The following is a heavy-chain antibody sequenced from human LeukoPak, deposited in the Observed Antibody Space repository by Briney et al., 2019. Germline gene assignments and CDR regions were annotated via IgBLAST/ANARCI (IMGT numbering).Heavy chain of an antibody. J-gene: IGHJ4*02. CDR1: GFTFSRYG. V-gene: IGHV3-30*04. Sequence: GGSLRLSCATSGFTFSRYGMHWVRQAPGKGLNWVAFISYHGSDTDYTDSVKGRFTISRDNSKNTLYLQMDSLRPEDTAVYYCARDFWFGESGAGGYFDYWGRGTLVTVSS. CDR2: ISYHGSDT. D-gene: IGHD3-10*01. CDR3: ARDFWFGESGAGGYFDY.